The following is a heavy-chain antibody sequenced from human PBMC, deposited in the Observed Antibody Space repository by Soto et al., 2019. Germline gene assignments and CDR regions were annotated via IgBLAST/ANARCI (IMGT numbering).Heavy chain of an antibody. CDR1: GYTFTGYY. V-gene: IGHV1-2*02. CDR2: INPNSGGT. CDR3: ARMRVYCGGDCYSRVTSQRPGAFDI. Sequence: ASVKVSCKASGYTFTGYYMHWVRQAPGQGLEWMGWINPNSGGTNYAQKFQGRVTMTRDTSISTAYMELSRLRSDDTAVYYCARMRVYCGGDCYSRVTSQRPGAFDIWGQGTMVTVSS. D-gene: IGHD2-21*02. J-gene: IGHJ3*02.